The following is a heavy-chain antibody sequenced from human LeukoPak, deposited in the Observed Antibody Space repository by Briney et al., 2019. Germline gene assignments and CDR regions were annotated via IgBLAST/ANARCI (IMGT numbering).Heavy chain of an antibody. CDR2: VWYDGSNK. D-gene: IGHD2-21*02. V-gene: IGHV3-33*01. CDR3: ARDPCGGDCPLAY. Sequence: GRSLSLSCAASGFTVNNYGLHWVRQAPGRGLEWVAVVWYDGSNKYYVDSVKGRFTISRDNSMNTLYLQMNSLRAEDTAVYYCARDPCGGDCPLAYWGQGALVTVSS. CDR1: GFTVNNYG. J-gene: IGHJ4*02.